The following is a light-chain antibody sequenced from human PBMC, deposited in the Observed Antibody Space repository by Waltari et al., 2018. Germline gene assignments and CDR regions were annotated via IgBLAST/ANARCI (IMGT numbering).Light chain of an antibody. CDR1: SSHLGTNY. CDR3: AAWDDSLSGWV. Sequence: QSVLTQPPSASGTPGQSVTISCSGSSSHLGTNYVCCYQHLPETPPHPPLYRNNTRPSGVPDRFSGSKSGTSASLAISGLRSEDEADYYCAAWDDSLSGWVFGGGTKLTVL. V-gene: IGLV1-47*01. CDR2: RNN. J-gene: IGLJ2*01.